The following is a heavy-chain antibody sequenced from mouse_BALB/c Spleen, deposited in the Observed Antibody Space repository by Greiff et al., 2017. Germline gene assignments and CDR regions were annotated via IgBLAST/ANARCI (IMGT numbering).Heavy chain of an antibody. Sequence: EVQLQESGAELVKPGASVKLSCTASGFNIKDTYMHWVKQRPEQGLEWIGRIDPANGNTKYDPKFQGKATITADTSSNTAYLQLSSLTSEDTAVYYCASHKQYYFDYWGQGTTLTVSS. J-gene: IGHJ2*01. CDR2: IDPANGNT. V-gene: IGHV14-3*02. D-gene: IGHD6-1*01. CDR3: ASHKQYYFDY. CDR1: GFNIKDTY.